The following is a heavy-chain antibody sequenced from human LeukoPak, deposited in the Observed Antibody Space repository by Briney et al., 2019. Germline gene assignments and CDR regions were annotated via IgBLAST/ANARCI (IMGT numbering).Heavy chain of an antibody. V-gene: IGHV2-70*04. CDR2: IDWDDDK. Sequence: SGPALVKPTQTLTLTCTFSGFSLSTSRMRVSWILQPPGKALEWLARIDWDDDKFYSTSLKTRLTISKDTSKNQVVLTMTNMDPVDTATYYCARMGYCSGGSCRNWDYFDYWGQGTLVTVSS. CDR1: GFSLSTSRMR. D-gene: IGHD2-15*01. CDR3: ARMGYCSGGSCRNWDYFDY. J-gene: IGHJ4*02.